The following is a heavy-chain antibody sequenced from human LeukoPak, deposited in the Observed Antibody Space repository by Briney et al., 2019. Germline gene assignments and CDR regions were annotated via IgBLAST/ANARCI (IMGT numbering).Heavy chain of an antibody. CDR3: AGVATHPNYYDSSGYYYFDY. V-gene: IGHV7-4-1*02. Sequence: ASVKVSCKASGYTFTSYAMNWVRQAPGQGLEWMGWINTNTGNPTYAQGFTGRFVFSLDTSVSTAYLQISSLKAEDTAVYYCAGVATHPNYYDSSGYYYFDYWGQGTLVTVSS. J-gene: IGHJ4*02. CDR1: GYTFTSYA. D-gene: IGHD3-22*01. CDR2: INTNTGNP.